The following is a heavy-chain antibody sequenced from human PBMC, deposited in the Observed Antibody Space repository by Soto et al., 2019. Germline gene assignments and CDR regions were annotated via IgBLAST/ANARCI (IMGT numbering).Heavy chain of an antibody. CDR1: GFTFNTYA. CDR3: ARDKGNTADYYFDH. D-gene: IGHD5-18*01. V-gene: IGHV3-30-3*01. CDR2: ISYNGGDK. J-gene: IGHJ4*02. Sequence: GGSLRLSCAASGFTFNTYAMHWVRQAPGKGLEWVAVISYNGGDKYSADSVKGRFTISRDNSKDTLYLQMNSLRTEDTAVYYCARDKGNTADYYFDHWGQGNMVTVCS.